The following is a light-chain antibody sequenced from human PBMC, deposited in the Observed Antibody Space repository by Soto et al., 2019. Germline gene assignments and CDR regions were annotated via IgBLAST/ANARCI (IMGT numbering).Light chain of an antibody. J-gene: IGKJ3*01. CDR3: QQYGTSPFT. CDR2: GAS. Sequence: EIVLTQSPATLSLSQGERATLSCRASQSVSSNYLAWYQQRPGQTPRLLIYGASSRATGIPDRFSGSGSGTDLTLTISRLEPEDFAVYYCQQYGTSPFTFGPGTKVNIK. CDR1: QSVSSNY. V-gene: IGKV3-20*01.